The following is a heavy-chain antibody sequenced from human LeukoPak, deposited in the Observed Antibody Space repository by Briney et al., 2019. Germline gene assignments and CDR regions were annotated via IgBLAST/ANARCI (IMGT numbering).Heavy chain of an antibody. Sequence: SETLSLTCAVSGYSISSGYYWGWIRQPPGTGLEWIGSIYHSGSTYYNPSLKSRVTISVDMSKNQFSLKLSSVTAADTAVYYCARRSCSSTSCYPLDASDIWGQGTMVTVSS. CDR3: ARRSCSSTSCYPLDASDI. J-gene: IGHJ3*02. CDR2: IYHSGST. V-gene: IGHV4-38-2*01. D-gene: IGHD2-2*01. CDR1: GYSISSGYY.